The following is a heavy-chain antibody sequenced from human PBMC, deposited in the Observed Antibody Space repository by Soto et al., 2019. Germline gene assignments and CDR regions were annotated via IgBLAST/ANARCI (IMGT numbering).Heavy chain of an antibody. J-gene: IGHJ6*02. Sequence: SETLSLTCTVSGGSISSGGYYWSWIRQHPGKGLEWIGYIYYSGSAYYNPSLKSRVTISVDTSKNQFSLKLSSVTAADTAVYYCAASCVGCGGFNYYGMDVWGQGTTVTVSS. CDR2: IYYSGSA. CDR3: AASCVGCGGFNYYGMDV. D-gene: IGHD2-21*01. V-gene: IGHV4-31*03. CDR1: GGSISSGGYY.